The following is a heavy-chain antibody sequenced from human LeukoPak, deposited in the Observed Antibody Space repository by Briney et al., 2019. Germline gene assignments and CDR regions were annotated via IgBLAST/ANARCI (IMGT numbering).Heavy chain of an antibody. J-gene: IGHJ4*02. Sequence: GASVKVSCKASGYTFTGYYMHWVRQAPGQGLEWMGWINPNSGGTNYAQKFQGRVTMTRDTFISTAYMELSRLRSDDTAVYYCAREAGKCSSTSCYSFDYWGQGTLVTVSS. D-gene: IGHD2-2*01. CDR2: INPNSGGT. CDR3: AREAGKCSSTSCYSFDY. V-gene: IGHV1-2*02. CDR1: GYTFTGYY.